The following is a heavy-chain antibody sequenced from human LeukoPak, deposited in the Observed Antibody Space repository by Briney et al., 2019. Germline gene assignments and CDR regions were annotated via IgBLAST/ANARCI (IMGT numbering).Heavy chain of an antibody. J-gene: IGHJ5*02. CDR1: GFTFSSYA. CDR3: AKDLPYSSSWYANRFDP. V-gene: IGHV3-23*01. D-gene: IGHD6-13*01. Sequence: GGSLRLSCAASGFTFSSYAMSWVRQAPGKGLEWVSAISGSGGSTCYADSVKGRFTISRDNSKNTLYLQMNSLRAEDTAVYYCAKDLPYSSSWYANRFDPWGQGTLVTVSS. CDR2: ISGSGGST.